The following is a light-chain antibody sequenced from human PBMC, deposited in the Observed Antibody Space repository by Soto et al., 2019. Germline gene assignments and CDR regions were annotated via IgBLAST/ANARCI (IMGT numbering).Light chain of an antibody. J-gene: IGLJ1*01. CDR1: SSDVGAYNY. CDR3: SSYAVTYNLYF. V-gene: IGLV2-8*01. Sequence: QSVLTQPPSASGSPGQSVTISCTGTSSDVGAYNYVSWYQQHPGKAPKLMIYEVSKRPSGVPDRFSGSKSGNTASLTVSGLQAEDEADYYGSSYAVTYNLYFFATGTKVTVL. CDR2: EVS.